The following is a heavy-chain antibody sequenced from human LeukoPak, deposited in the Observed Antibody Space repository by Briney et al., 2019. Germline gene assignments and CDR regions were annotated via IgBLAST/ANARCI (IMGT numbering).Heavy chain of an antibody. Sequence: PGGSLRLSCAASGFTFSSYWMSWVRQAPGKGLEWVSAISGSGGSTYYADSVKGRFTISRDNSKNTLYLQMNSLRAEDTAVYYCAKDGRYSSSWYDYWGQGTLVTVSS. D-gene: IGHD6-13*01. CDR1: GFTFSSYW. V-gene: IGHV3-23*01. CDR2: ISGSGGST. J-gene: IGHJ4*02. CDR3: AKDGRYSSSWYDY.